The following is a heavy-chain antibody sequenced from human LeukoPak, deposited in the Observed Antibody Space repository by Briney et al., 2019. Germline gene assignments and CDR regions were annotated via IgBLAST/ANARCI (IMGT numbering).Heavy chain of an antibody. Sequence: SETLSLTCAVYGGSFSGYYWSWIRQPPGEGLEWIGEINHSGSTNYNPSLKSRVTISVDTSKNQFSLKLSSVTAADTAVYYCARLLKRYCSGGSCYGGFDYWGQGTLVTVSS. CDR3: ARLLKRYCSGGSCYGGFDY. D-gene: IGHD2-15*01. CDR1: GGSFSGYY. CDR2: INHSGST. J-gene: IGHJ4*02. V-gene: IGHV4-34*01.